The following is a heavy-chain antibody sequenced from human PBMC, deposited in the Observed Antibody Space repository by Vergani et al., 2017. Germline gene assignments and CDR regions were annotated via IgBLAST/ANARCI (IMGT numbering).Heavy chain of an antibody. CDR1: NYSISRGYF. V-gene: IGHV4-38-2*02. J-gene: IGHJ4*02. Sequence: QVQLQESGPGLVKPSETLSLTCTVSNYSISRGYFWGWIRRPPGKGLEWIASFHHTGMTYNNPSLKSRVTISVDTSKNQFSLKLSSVTAADTAVYYCARGYNWNRHKSVDYWGQGTLVTVSS. D-gene: IGHD1-20*01. CDR3: ARGYNWNRHKSVDY. CDR2: FHHTGMT.